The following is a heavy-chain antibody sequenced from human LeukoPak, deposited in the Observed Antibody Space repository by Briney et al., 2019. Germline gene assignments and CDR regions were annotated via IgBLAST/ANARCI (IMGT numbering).Heavy chain of an antibody. J-gene: IGHJ3*02. CDR1: GGSITYYY. V-gene: IGHV4-59*01. Sequence: SETLPLTCIVSGGSITYYYWNWVRQPPGKGLEWIGSISYTGNTNYNPSLKSRVTISVDTSKNQFSLNLSSVTAADTAVYYCASFSLGAFDIWGQGTMVTVSS. CDR3: ASFSLGAFDI. CDR2: ISYTGNT. D-gene: IGHD3-16*01.